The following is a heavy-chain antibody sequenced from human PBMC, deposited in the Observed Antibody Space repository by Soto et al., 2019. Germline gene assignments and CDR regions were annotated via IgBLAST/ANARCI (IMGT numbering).Heavy chain of an antibody. CDR2: ISGSGVST. J-gene: IGHJ3*02. CDR3: AKVLGIAARDAFDI. D-gene: IGHD6-6*01. Sequence: GGSLRLSCAASGFTFSSYAMSWVRQAPGKGLEWVSAISGSGVSTYYADYMKVWFTISRDNSKNTLYLQMNSLSAEDTAVYYCAKVLGIAARDAFDIWGQGTMVTVSS. V-gene: IGHV3-23*01. CDR1: GFTFSSYA.